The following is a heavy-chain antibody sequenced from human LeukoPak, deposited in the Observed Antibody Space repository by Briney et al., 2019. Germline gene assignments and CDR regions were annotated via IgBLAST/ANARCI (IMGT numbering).Heavy chain of an antibody. J-gene: IGHJ5*02. D-gene: IGHD2-15*01. V-gene: IGHV4-39*02. CDR3: ARVSCSGGACPFGSWFDP. CDR1: GGSITSGSYY. CDR2: IYYSGST. Sequence: PSETLSLTCTVSGGSITSGSYYWGWIRQPPGKGLEWIGSIYYSGSTYYNPSLKSRVTISVDTSNKLFSLKLGSVTAADTAVYYCARVSCSGGACPFGSWFDPWGQGTLVTVSS.